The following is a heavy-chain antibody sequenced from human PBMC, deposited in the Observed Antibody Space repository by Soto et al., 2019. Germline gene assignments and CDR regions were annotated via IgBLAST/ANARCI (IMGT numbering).Heavy chain of an antibody. CDR3: AQEGVWSLNYYYYDMDV. CDR2: ISGSGERT. V-gene: IGHV3-23*01. CDR1: GFTFSMFA. D-gene: IGHD3-3*01. Sequence: EVQLLESGGGLVQPGGSLRLSCAASGFTFSMFAMNWVRQAPGKGLEWVSAISGSGERTYYADSVKGRFTISRDNSKNTLSRQMINLRAEDTAVYFCAQEGVWSLNYYYYDMDVWGKGSTVSVSS. J-gene: IGHJ6*03.